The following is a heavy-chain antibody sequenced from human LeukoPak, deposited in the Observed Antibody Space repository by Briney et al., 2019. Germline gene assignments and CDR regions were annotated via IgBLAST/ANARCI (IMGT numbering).Heavy chain of an antibody. CDR3: ARTPIYYFDNSGYYN. V-gene: IGHV4-38-2*02. Sequence: SETLSLSCTVSGYSISSGYYWGWIRQPPGKGLEWIGLIYSSGSTSYNPSLKSRVTKSVDTSKKQFSLRLSSVTAADTAVYYCARTPIYYFDNSGYYNWGQGTLVTVSS. D-gene: IGHD3-22*01. CDR2: IYSSGST. CDR1: GYSISSGYY. J-gene: IGHJ4*02.